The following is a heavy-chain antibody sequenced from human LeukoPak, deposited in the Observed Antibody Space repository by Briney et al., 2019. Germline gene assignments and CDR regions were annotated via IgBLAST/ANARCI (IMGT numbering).Heavy chain of an antibody. CDR1: RFTFSSPT. CDR2: TVVGSGYT. CDR3: AVARGLTDPLDF. J-gene: IGHJ4*02. V-gene: IGHV1-58*01. D-gene: IGHD3-10*01. Sequence: GTSVKVSCKASRFTFSSPTVQWVRQARGQRLEWIGWTVVGSGYTNYAQKFQERVTFTGDMSTGTVYMELSSLRSEDTAVYYCAVARGLTDPLDFWGQGTLVTVSS.